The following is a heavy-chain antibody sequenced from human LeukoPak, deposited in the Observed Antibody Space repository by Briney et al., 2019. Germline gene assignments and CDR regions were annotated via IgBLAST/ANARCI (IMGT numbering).Heavy chain of an antibody. CDR3: ARAATDY. V-gene: IGHV3-23*01. CDR2: ISGSGLST. J-gene: IGHJ4*02. Sequence: GGSLRLSCAASGFTFRSNAMSWVRQAAGKGLEWVSGISGSGLSTDYADSVKGRFTISRDNSKNTLYLQMNSLRAEDTAVYYCARAATDYWGQGTLVTVSS. CDR1: GFTFRSNA.